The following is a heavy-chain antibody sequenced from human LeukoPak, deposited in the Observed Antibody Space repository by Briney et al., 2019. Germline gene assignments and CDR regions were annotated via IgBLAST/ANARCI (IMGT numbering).Heavy chain of an antibody. CDR2: INPSGGNT. Sequence: GASVNVSCKASGYTFTSYNMQWVRQAPGQGLEWMGIINPSGGNTSYAQKFQGRVTMARDTSTSTVYMELSSLRSEDTAVYYCARRNSIAVADYWGQGTLVTVSS. V-gene: IGHV1-46*01. CDR1: GYTFTSYN. J-gene: IGHJ4*02. D-gene: IGHD6-19*01. CDR3: ARRNSIAVADY.